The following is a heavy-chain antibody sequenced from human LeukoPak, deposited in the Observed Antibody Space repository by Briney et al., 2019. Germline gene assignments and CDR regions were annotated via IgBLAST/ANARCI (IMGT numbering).Heavy chain of an antibody. D-gene: IGHD6-19*01. CDR2: ITNSGNSI. V-gene: IGHV3-48*04. J-gene: IGHJ4*02. Sequence: GGSLRLSCAASGFPFSSYGMHWVRQAPGKGLEWLSFITNSGNSIYYADSVGGRFTISRDDAKNSLYLQINSLRAGDTAVYYCARDRAVANIGQLSPFHYCGQGTLVTVSS. CDR1: GFPFSSYG. CDR3: ARDRAVANIGQLSPFHY.